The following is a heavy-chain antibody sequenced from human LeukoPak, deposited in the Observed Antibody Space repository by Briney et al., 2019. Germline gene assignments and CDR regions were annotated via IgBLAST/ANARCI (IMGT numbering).Heavy chain of an antibody. V-gene: IGHV1-46*01. CDR2: INPSGGST. J-gene: IGHJ4*02. CDR3: PRNLYCSGGSCYIGEIDY. Sequence: GASVKVSCKASGYTFTSYYMHWVRQAPGQGLEWMGIINPSGGSTSYPQKFQARVTMTRDTSTSTVYIELSNLRSEDTAVYYCPRNLYCSGGSCYIGEIDYWGQGTLVTVSS. CDR1: GYTFTSYY. D-gene: IGHD2-15*01.